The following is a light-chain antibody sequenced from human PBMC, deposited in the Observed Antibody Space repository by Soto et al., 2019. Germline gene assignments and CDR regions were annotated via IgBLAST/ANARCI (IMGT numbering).Light chain of an antibody. CDR1: YSNIGGNA. Sequence: QSVFTQPPSASGTPGQRVTISCSGSYSNIGGNAVNWYQQLPGTAPKLLISSNNLRPSGVHDRFSGSKSGTSASLAISGLQSEDEADYYCAAWDDSVNGPVFGGGTKLTVL. V-gene: IGLV1-44*01. J-gene: IGLJ2*01. CDR2: SNN. CDR3: AAWDDSVNGPV.